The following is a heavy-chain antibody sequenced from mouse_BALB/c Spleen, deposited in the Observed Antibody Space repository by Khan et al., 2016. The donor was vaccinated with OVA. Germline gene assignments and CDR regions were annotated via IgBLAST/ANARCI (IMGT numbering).Heavy chain of an antibody. D-gene: IGHD1-2*01. V-gene: IGHV14-3*02. J-gene: IGHJ4*01. Sequence: EVQLQESGAELVKPGASVKLSCTASGFNIKDTYIHWIMQRPEQGLEWIGRIDPATGNSNFDPKFQGKATITADTSSNTAYLHRTGLTSEDTAVYNSARTAVHDCGSYTMDYWGHGTSFTVSS. CDR2: IDPATGNS. CDR1: GFNIKDTY. CDR3: ARTAVHDCGSYTMDY.